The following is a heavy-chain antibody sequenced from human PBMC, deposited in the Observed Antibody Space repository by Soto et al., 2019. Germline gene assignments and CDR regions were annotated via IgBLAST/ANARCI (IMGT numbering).Heavy chain of an antibody. CDR1: GGTFSSYA. CDR2: IIPIFGTA. J-gene: IGHJ6*02. V-gene: IGHV1-69*06. CDR3: ARGDMITFGGAGDYYYYGMDV. Sequence: ASVKVSWKASGGTFSSYAISWVRQAPGQGLEWMGGIIPIFGTANYAQKFQGRVTITADKSTSTAYMELSSLRSEDTAVYYCARGDMITFGGAGDYYYYGMDVWGQGTTVTVSS. D-gene: IGHD3-16*01.